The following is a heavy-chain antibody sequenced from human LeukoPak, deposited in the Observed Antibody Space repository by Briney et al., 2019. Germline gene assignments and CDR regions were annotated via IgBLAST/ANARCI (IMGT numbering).Heavy chain of an antibody. D-gene: IGHD3-22*01. Sequence: SETLSLTCTVSGGSISSYYWSWIRQPPGKGLEWIGYIYYSGSTNYNPSLKSRVTISVDTSKNKFSLKLSSVTAADTAVYYCARLVTRGYYDSSGRRIDAFDIWGQGTMVTVSS. J-gene: IGHJ3*02. V-gene: IGHV4-59*01. CDR1: GGSISSYY. CDR2: IYYSGST. CDR3: ARLVTRGYYDSSGRRIDAFDI.